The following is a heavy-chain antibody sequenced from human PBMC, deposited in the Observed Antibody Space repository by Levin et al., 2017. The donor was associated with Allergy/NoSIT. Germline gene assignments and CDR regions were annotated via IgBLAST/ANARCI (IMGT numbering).Heavy chain of an antibody. CDR1: GFSFTSYY. V-gene: IGHV1-46*01. CDR3: ATGGSHFDY. CDR2: INPGGTRI. D-gene: IGHD6-13*01. Sequence: GGSLRLSCKASGFSFTSYYIHWLRQAPGQGLEWMGIINPGGTRIDYAQMFQGRVTMTWDTSTGTVYMELSSLRSDDTAVYYCATGGSHFDYWGQGTLVTVSS. J-gene: IGHJ4*02.